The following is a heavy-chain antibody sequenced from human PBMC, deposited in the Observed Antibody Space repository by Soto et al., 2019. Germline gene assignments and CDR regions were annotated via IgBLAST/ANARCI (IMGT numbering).Heavy chain of an antibody. CDR3: ARANVTIFRPFPHFYL. V-gene: IGHV6-1*01. CDR2: TFYRSKWYN. J-gene: IGHJ4*01. CDR1: GDSVSRNSAV. D-gene: IGHD3-3*01. Sequence: SQTLSLTCGISGDSVSRNSAVWSWIRQSPSRGLEWLGRTFYRSKWYNDYAVSVKSRISISPDTSKNQFSLQLTSVTPDDAGVYYCARANVTIFRPFPHFYLCGQRTQVTVSS.